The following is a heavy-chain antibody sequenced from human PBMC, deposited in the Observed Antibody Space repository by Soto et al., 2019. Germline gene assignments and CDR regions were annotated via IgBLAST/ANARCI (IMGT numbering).Heavy chain of an antibody. D-gene: IGHD3-22*01. V-gene: IGHV3-48*01. CDR3: AKDLSDYYDSSGYYGYFDY. J-gene: IGHJ4*02. CDR2: MTSDSKTI. CDR1: GFRFSVYS. Sequence: GGSLRLSCVASGFRFSVYSMNWVRQAPGKGLEWVSYMTSDSKTIHYADSVKGRFTISRDNAKNSVFLQMNSLRAEDTAVYYCAKDLSDYYDSSGYYGYFDYWGQGTLVTVSS.